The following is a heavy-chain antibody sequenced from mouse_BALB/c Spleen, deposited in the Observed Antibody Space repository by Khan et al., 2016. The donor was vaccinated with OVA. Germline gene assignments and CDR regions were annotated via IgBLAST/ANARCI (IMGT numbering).Heavy chain of an antibody. CDR1: GFSLTDYG. CDR3: ARFGYYDAMDY. CDR2: IWGDGNT. D-gene: IGHD2-2*01. V-gene: IGHV2-6-7*01. J-gene: IGHJ4*01. Sequence: QVQLKQSGPGLVAPSQSLSITCTVSGFSLTDYGVNWVRQPPGKGLEWLGMIWGDGNTDYNSALKSRLSISKDNSKSQLFLKMNSLQTDDTARYYCARFGYYDAMDYWGQGTSVTVSS.